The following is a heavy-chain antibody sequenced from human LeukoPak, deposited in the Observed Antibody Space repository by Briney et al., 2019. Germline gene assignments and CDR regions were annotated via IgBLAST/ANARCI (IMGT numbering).Heavy chain of an antibody. J-gene: IGHJ4*02. CDR1: GFTFDDYT. D-gene: IGHD3-10*01. CDR3: AKGKNTGSYLSYVDY. Sequence: GGSLRLSCAASGFTFDDYTMHWVRQAPGKGLEWVSLITWDGGSTYYGDSMKGRFTISRDNSKNSLYLQMNSLGTEDTALYYCAKGKNTGSYLSYVDYWGQGTLVTVSS. V-gene: IGHV3-43*01. CDR2: ITWDGGST.